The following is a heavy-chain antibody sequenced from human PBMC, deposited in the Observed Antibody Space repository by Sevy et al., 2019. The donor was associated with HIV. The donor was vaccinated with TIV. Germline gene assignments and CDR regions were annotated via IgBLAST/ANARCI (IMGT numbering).Heavy chain of an antibody. Sequence: GGSLRLSCAASGFSFSTYSMNWVRQAPGKGLEWVSYIGTSSSTIYYADSVRGRFTISRDNGKNSLYLQMSSLRAADTALYYCARVPSTGRFGMDVWCQGTTVTVSS. J-gene: IGHJ6*02. V-gene: IGHV3-48*01. CDR2: IGTSSSTI. D-gene: IGHD3-10*01. CDR1: GFSFSTYS. CDR3: ARVPSTGRFGMDV.